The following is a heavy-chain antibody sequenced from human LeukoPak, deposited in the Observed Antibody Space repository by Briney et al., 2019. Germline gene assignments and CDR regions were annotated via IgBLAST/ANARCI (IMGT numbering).Heavy chain of an antibody. V-gene: IGHV3-73*01. CDR2: IRSKANSYAT. CDR1: GFTFSGSA. D-gene: IGHD3-16*01. CDR3: TRQGGFDP. Sequence: GGSLKLSCAASGFTFSGSAMHWVRQASGKGLEWVGRIRSKANSYATAYAASVKGRFTISRDDSKNTAYLQMNSLKTEDTAVYYCTRQGGFDPWGQGTLVTVSS. J-gene: IGHJ5*02.